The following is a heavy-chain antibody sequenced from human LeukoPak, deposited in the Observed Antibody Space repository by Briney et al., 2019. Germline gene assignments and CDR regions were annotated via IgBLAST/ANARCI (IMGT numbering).Heavy chain of an antibody. Sequence: GGSLRLSCAASGFTFDDYAMHWVRQAPGKGLEWVSGISWNSGSIGYADSVKGRFTISRDNAKNSLYLQMNSLRAEDTALYYCAKLVPGYYDSSGYGPFDLWGRGTLVTVSS. V-gene: IGHV3-9*01. D-gene: IGHD3-22*01. CDR1: GFTFDDYA. CDR2: ISWNSGSI. CDR3: AKLVPGYYDSSGYGPFDL. J-gene: IGHJ2*01.